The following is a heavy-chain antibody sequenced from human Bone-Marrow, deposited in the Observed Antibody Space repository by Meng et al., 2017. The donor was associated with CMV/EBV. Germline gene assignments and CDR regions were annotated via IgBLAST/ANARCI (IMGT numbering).Heavy chain of an antibody. V-gene: IGHV1-8*01. CDR1: GYTFTTYD. Sequence: ASVKVSCKASGYTFTTYDINWVRQATGQGLEWMGWMNPNSGNTGYAQKFQGRVTLTRVTSITTAYMELSSLTSDDTAVYYCAITPSIYCSSTSCPNLDYWGQGTLVTVSS. CDR2: MNPNSGNT. CDR3: AITPSIYCSSTSCPNLDY. D-gene: IGHD2-2*01. J-gene: IGHJ4*02.